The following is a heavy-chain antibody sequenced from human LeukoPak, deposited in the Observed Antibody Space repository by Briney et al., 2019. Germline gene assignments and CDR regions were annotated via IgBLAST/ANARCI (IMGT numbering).Heavy chain of an antibody. J-gene: IGHJ4*02. CDR3: ARDFAGDCDY. CDR2: INPNGITT. V-gene: IGHV3-74*01. CDR1: GFIFRNYW. D-gene: IGHD3-3*01. Sequence: GGSLRLSCAASGFIFRNYWMHWVRQAPGKGLVWVARINPNGITTTYTDSVKGRFTISRDNAKNTLYLQMNSLRVEDTAVYYCARDFAGDCDYWGQGTLVTVSS.